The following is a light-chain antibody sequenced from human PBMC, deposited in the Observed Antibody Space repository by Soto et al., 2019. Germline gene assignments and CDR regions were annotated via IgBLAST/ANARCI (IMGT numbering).Light chain of an antibody. V-gene: IGKV3-15*01. Sequence: ETVMTQSPATLSVSPGESATLSCRASQSVSSNLAWYQQKGGQAPRLLIYGASTRATGIPARFSGSGSGTEFTLNISSLQSEDFAVYYCQQYKNWPPWTFGQGTKVEIK. J-gene: IGKJ1*01. CDR2: GAS. CDR1: QSVSSN. CDR3: QQYKNWPPWT.